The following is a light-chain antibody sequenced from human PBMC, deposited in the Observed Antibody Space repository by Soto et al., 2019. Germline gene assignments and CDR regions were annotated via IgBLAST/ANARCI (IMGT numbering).Light chain of an antibody. Sequence: DIQMTQSPSSLSASVGDRVTITCRASQSMSTYLNWFQQKPGKAPKVLIYGASSLQSGVPSRFSGSRSGTDFTLTISSLQPEDVATYYCQQRYNTHLTFGGGTKVEIK. CDR1: QSMSTY. V-gene: IGKV1-39*01. CDR2: GAS. CDR3: QQRYNTHLT. J-gene: IGKJ4*01.